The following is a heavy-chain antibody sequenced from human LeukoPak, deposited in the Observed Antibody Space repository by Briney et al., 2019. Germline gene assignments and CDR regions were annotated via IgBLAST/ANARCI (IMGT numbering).Heavy chain of an antibody. D-gene: IGHD3-3*01. J-gene: IGHJ4*02. CDR1: GGSISGYY. Sequence: SETLSLTCTVSGGSISGYYWCWIRQPPGKGLERIGYIYTSGSATYNPSLKSRVTISVDTSKNQFSLKLSSVTAADTAVYYCARLAFSDFCSGYSYYFDYWGQGTLVTVSS. CDR2: IYTSGSA. CDR3: ARLAFSDFCSGYSYYFDY. V-gene: IGHV4-4*09.